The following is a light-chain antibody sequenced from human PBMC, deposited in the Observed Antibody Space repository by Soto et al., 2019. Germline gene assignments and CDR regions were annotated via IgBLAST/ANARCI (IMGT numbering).Light chain of an antibody. V-gene: IGLV3-27*01. CDR3: YSATGTSVI. CDR1: VLSRKF. CDR2: KDS. Sequence: SYELTQPSSVSVSPGQTAIITCSGDVLSRKFARWFQQKPGQAPVLVIFKDSERPSGIPDRFSGSSSGTTVTLTITGAQPEDEADYYCYSATGTSVIFGGGTKVTVL. J-gene: IGLJ2*01.